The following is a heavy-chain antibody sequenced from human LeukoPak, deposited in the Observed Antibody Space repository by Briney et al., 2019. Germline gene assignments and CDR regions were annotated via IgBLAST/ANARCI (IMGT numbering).Heavy chain of an antibody. CDR3: ARVLSQYYYYYGMDV. Sequence: PGGSLRPSCAASGFTFSSYGMHWVRQAPGKGLEGVAVIWYDGSNKYYEDSVKGRFTISRDNSKNTLYLQMNSLRAEDTAVYYCARVLSQYYYYYGMDVWGQGTTVTVSS. J-gene: IGHJ6*02. V-gene: IGHV3-33*01. CDR1: GFTFSSYG. CDR2: IWYDGSNK.